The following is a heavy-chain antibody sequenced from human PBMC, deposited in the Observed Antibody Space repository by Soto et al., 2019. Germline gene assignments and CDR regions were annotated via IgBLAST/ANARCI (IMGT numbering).Heavy chain of an antibody. V-gene: IGHV5-10-1*01. J-gene: IGHJ3*02. D-gene: IGHD3-3*01. CDR3: ARHVSGGYYSDAFDI. CDR1: GYSVTSYW. CDR2: IDPSDSYT. Sequence: GESLKISCKGSGYSVTSYWISWVRQMPGKGLEWMGRIDPSDSYTNYSPSFQGHVTISADKSISTAYLQWSSLKASDTAMYYRARHVSGGYYSDAFDIWGQGTMVTVSS.